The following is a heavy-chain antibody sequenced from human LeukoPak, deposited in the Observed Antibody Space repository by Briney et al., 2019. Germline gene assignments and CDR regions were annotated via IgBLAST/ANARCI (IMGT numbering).Heavy chain of an antibody. CDR1: GYTFTSYD. CDR3: ALRGAYYYGMDV. J-gene: IGHJ6*02. CDR2: MNPNSGNT. D-gene: IGHD3-10*01. V-gene: IGHV1-8*01. Sequence: ASVKVSCKASGYTFTSYDINWVRQATGQGPEWMGWMNPNSGNTGYAQKFQGRVTMTRNTSISTAYMELSSLRSEDTAVYYCALRGAYYYGMDVWGQGTTVTVSS.